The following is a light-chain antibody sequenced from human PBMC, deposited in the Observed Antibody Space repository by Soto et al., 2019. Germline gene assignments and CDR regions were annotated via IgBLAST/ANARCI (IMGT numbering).Light chain of an antibody. Sequence: EIVMTQSPATLSVSPGERATLSCRASQSVSSNLAWYQQKPGQAPRLLIYGASTRATGIPARFSGSGSGTDFTLTISSLQSGDFAVYDCEQYNIWPFTFGPGTKVDIK. V-gene: IGKV3-15*01. CDR1: QSVSSN. CDR3: EQYNIWPFT. CDR2: GAS. J-gene: IGKJ3*01.